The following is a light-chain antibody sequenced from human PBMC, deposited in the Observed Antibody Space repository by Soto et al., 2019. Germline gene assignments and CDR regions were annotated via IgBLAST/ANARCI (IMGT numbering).Light chain of an antibody. CDR3: QQYGSSPRT. V-gene: IGKV3-20*01. J-gene: IGKJ1*01. Sequence: EIVLTQSPGTLSLSPGERATLSCRASQSVSSSYLAWYQQKPGQAPRLLIYDASSRATGIPDRFSGSGSGTAFTLTISRLEPEDFAVYYCQQYGSSPRTLGQGTKVEIK. CDR1: QSVSSSY. CDR2: DAS.